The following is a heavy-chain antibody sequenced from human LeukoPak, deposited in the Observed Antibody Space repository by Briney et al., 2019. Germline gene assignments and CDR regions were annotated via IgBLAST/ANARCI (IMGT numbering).Heavy chain of an antibody. CDR2: ISYDGSNK. J-gene: IGHJ6*02. V-gene: IGHV3-30*04. Sequence: GGSLRPSCAASGFTFSSYAMHWVRQAPGKGLEWVAVISYDGSNKYYADSVKGRFTISRDNSKNTLYLQMNSLRAEDTAVYYCARAGRDYYGMDVWGQGTTVTVSS. CDR1: GFTFSSYA. D-gene: IGHD2-15*01. CDR3: ARAGRDYYGMDV.